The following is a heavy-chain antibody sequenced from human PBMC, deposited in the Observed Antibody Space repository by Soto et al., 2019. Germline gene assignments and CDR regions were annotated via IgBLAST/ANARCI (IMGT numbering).Heavy chain of an antibody. V-gene: IGHV3-7*03. D-gene: IGHD3-22*01. CDR2: IKQDGSEK. CDR3: ARPYYYDSSGYLIDAFDI. CDR1: GFTFSSYW. J-gene: IGHJ3*02. Sequence: GSLRLSCAASGFTFSSYWMSWVRQAPGKGLEWVANIKQDGSEKYYVDSVKGRFTISRDNAKNSLYLQMNSLRAEDTAVYYCARPYYYDSSGYLIDAFDIWGQGTMVTVSS.